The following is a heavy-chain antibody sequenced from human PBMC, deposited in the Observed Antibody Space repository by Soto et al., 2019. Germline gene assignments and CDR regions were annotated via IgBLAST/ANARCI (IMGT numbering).Heavy chain of an antibody. J-gene: IGHJ6*03. V-gene: IGHV3-9*01. D-gene: IGHD3-22*01. CDR1: GFTFDDYA. Sequence: GGSLRLSCAASGFTFDDYAMHWVRQAPGKGLEWVSGISWNSGSIGYADSVKGRFTISRDNAKNSLYLQMNSLRAEDTALYYCAKDFFPSRGFLPYYYMDVWGKGTTVTVSS. CDR3: AKDFFPSRGFLPYYYMDV. CDR2: ISWNSGSI.